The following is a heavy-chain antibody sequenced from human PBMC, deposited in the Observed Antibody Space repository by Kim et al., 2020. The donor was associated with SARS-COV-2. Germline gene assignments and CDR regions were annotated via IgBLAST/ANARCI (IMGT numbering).Heavy chain of an antibody. CDR2: IYYSGST. D-gene: IGHD3-16*01. J-gene: IGHJ4*02. CDR3: ARDDGGYGITTY. Sequence: SETLSLTCTVSGGSISSGDYYWSWIRQPPGKGLEWIGYIYYSGSTYHKPSLKSRLTISVDTSKNQFFLELSSVTAADTAVYYCARDDGGYGITTYWGQGTLVTVSS. V-gene: IGHV4-30-4*01. CDR1: GGSISSGDYY.